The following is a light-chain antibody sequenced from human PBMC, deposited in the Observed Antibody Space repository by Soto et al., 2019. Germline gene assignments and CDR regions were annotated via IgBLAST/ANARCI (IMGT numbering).Light chain of an antibody. CDR3: SSYTPTTWV. CDR2: EVF. CDR1: SSDVGTNKY. Sequence: QPASVSGSPGQSITISCTGTSSDVGTNKYVSWYQQHPGKAPQLIIYEVFNRPSGVSNRFSVSKSGNTASLTISGLQAEDEADYYCSSYTPTTWVFGGGTKLTVL. V-gene: IGLV2-14*01. J-gene: IGLJ3*02.